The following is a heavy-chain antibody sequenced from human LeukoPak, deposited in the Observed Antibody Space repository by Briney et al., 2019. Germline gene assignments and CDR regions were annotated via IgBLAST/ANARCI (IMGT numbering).Heavy chain of an antibody. D-gene: IGHD6-6*01. Sequence: SETLSLTCTVSGYSISSGYYWGWIRQPPGKGLEWIGSIYHSGSTYYNPSLKSRVTISVDTSKNQFSLKLSSVTAADTAVYYCARTLSIAARFDPWGQGTLVTASS. CDR2: IYHSGST. V-gene: IGHV4-38-2*02. J-gene: IGHJ5*02. CDR3: ARTLSIAARFDP. CDR1: GYSISSGYY.